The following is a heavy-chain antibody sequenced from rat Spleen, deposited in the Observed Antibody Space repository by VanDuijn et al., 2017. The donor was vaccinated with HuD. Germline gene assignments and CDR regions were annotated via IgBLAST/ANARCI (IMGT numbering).Heavy chain of an antibody. D-gene: IGHD1-2*01. CDR2: ISYEGSST. CDR3: ARQDDSSDSYVMDA. Sequence: EVQLVESGGALVQPGRSLKLSCAASGFTFSDYYMAWVRQAPKKGLEWVASISYEGSSTYYGDSVKGRFTISRDNAKSTLYLQMNSLRYEDTATYYCARQDDSSDSYVMDAWGQGASVTVSS. CDR1: GFTFSDYY. J-gene: IGHJ4*01. V-gene: IGHV5-22*01.